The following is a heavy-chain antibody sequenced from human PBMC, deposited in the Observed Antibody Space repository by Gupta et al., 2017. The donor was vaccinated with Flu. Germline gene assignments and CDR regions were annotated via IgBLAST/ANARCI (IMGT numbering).Heavy chain of an antibody. D-gene: IGHD1-26*01. J-gene: IGHJ6*02. CDR3: AKNRVAGAISYYYGLDV. Sequence: PGKGLEWVAGMSASGGRTFYADSVKGRFTISRDTSKNTLYLQMNSLRADDTAVYYCAKNRVAGAISYYYGLDVWGQGTTVTVSS. V-gene: IGHV3-23*01. CDR2: MSASGGRT.